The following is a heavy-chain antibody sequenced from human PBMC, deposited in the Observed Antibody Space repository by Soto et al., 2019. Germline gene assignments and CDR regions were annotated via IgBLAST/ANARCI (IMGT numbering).Heavy chain of an antibody. Sequence: SETLALTCAVSGGSSSSSGWWSGVRQPPGKGLEWIGEIYHSGSTNYNPSLKSRVTISVDKSKNQFSLKLSSVTAADTAVYYCARIRQEYDSSGYYTDAFDIWGQGTMVT. V-gene: IGHV4-4*02. J-gene: IGHJ3*02. CDR2: IYHSGST. CDR1: GGSSSSSGW. D-gene: IGHD3-22*01. CDR3: ARIRQEYDSSGYYTDAFDI.